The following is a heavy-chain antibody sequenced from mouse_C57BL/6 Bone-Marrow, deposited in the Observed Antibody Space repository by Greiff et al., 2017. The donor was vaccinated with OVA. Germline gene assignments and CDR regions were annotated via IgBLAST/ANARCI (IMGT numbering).Heavy chain of an antibody. J-gene: IGHJ2*01. CDR1: GYTFTDYN. CDR2: INPNNGGT. CDR3: ARMGIYYDYDRYYFDY. V-gene: IGHV1-22*01. Sequence: EVKLEESGPELVKPGASVKMSCKASGYTFTDYNMHWVKQSHGKSLEWIGYINPNNGGTSYNQKFKGKATLTVNKSSSTAYMELRSLTSEDSAVYYCARMGIYYDYDRYYFDYWGQGTTLTVSS. D-gene: IGHD2-4*01.